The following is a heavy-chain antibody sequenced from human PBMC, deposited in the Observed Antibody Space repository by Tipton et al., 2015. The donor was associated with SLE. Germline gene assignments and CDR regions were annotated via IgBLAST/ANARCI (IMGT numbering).Heavy chain of an antibody. J-gene: IGHJ4*02. CDR1: GGSFSGYY. V-gene: IGHV4-34*01. CDR3: ARGTAAAARIDY. Sequence: TLSLTCAVYGGSFSGYYWSWIRQPPGKGLEWIGEINHSGSTNYNPSLKSRVTISVDTSKNQFSLKLSSVTAADTAVYYCARGTAAAARIDYWGQGTLVTVSS. D-gene: IGHD6-13*01. CDR2: INHSGST.